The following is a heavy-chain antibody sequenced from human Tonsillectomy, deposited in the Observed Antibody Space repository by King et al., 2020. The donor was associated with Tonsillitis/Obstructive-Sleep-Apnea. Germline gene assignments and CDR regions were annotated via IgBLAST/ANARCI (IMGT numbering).Heavy chain of an antibody. CDR1: GFIFSYSG. D-gene: IGHD2-8*01. V-gene: IGHV3-30*18. J-gene: IGHJ6*02. CDR2: ISDDGSKK. Sequence: QLVQSGGGVVQPGRSPRLSCAASGFIFSYSGMHWVRHAPGKGLEWVAAISDDGSKKYYVDSVRGRFTISRDNSKITLYLQMNSLGDEDPAVYYGAKEARGNGRRPRHFHEMDVWGQGATVIVSS. CDR3: AKEARGNGRRPRHFHEMDV.